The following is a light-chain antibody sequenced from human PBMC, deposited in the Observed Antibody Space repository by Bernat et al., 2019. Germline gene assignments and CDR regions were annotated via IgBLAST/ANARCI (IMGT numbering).Light chain of an antibody. Sequence: EIVLTQSPATLSLSPGERATLPCRARQSVSSHLAWYQQKPGQAPRPLIYDASNRDAGIPARFSGSGAGNDFTLIISRLDPEDFAVYYCQQGSTWPLTFGGGTKVEIK. CDR1: QSVSSH. CDR2: DAS. V-gene: IGKV3-11*01. J-gene: IGKJ4*01. CDR3: QQGSTWPLT.